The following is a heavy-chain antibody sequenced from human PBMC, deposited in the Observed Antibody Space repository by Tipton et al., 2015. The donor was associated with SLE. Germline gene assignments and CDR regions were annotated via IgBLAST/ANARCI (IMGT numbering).Heavy chain of an antibody. J-gene: IGHJ3*02. CDR2: INHSGST. CDR3: ARGRPAFDI. Sequence: TLSLTCAVYGGSFSGYYWSWIRQPPGKGLEWIGEINHSGSTNYNPSLKSRVTISVDTSKNQFSRKLSSVTAAHTAEYYCARGRPAFDIWGQGTMFTVSS. V-gene: IGHV4-34*01. CDR1: GGSFSGYY.